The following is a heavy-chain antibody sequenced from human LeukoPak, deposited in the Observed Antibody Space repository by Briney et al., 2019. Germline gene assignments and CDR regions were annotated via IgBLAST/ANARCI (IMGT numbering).Heavy chain of an antibody. J-gene: IGHJ6*03. CDR3: AVAVISRGGYFYYYMDV. CDR2: IIPIFGTT. D-gene: IGHD2/OR15-2a*01. V-gene: IGHV1-69*01. CDR1: GDTFSSYA. Sequence: SMKVSCKASGDTFSSYALSWVRQAPGQGLEWMGGIIPIFGTTNYAQKFQGRVTITADESTSTAYMELSSLSSEDTAVYFCAVAVISRGGYFYYYMDVWGKGTTVTVSS.